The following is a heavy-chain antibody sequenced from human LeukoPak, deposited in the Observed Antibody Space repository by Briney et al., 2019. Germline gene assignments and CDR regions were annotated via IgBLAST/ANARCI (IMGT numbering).Heavy chain of an antibody. D-gene: IGHD1-1*01. CDR3: ARGWYNWNDVRYYYYYYGMDV. J-gene: IGHJ6*02. CDR2: ISYSGST. CDR1: GASISNYY. V-gene: IGHV4-59*01. Sequence: SETLSLTCTVSGASISNYYWSWIRQPPGKGLEWIGYISYSGSTNYNPSLKSRVTISVDTSKNQFSLKLSSVTAADTAVYYCARGWYNWNDVRYYYYYYGMDVWGQGTTVTVSS.